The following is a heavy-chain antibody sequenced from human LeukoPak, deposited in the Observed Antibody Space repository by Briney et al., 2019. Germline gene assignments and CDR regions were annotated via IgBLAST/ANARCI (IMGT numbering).Heavy chain of an antibody. Sequence: GGSLRLSCAASGFTVSSNYMSWVRQAPGKGLEWVSVIYSGGSTYYADSVKGRFTISRDNSKNTLYLQMNSLRAEDTAVYYCASGLATEPPLNWGQGTLVTVSS. CDR2: IYSGGST. CDR1: GFTVSSNY. J-gene: IGHJ4*02. D-gene: IGHD2-15*01. V-gene: IGHV3-53*01. CDR3: ASGLATEPPLN.